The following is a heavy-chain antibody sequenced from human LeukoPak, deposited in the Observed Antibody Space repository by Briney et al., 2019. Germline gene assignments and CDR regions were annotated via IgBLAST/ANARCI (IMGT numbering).Heavy chain of an antibody. J-gene: IGHJ4*02. V-gene: IGHV1-2*02. CDR3: ARDNAAWGVFY. D-gene: IGHD3-16*01. Sequence: GASVKVSCKASGYTFTGYYMHWVRQAPGQGLEWMGWINPNSGGTNYAQKFQGKVTMTRDTSISTAYMELSRQRSDDTAVYYCARDNAAWGVFYWGQGTLVTVSS. CDR1: GYTFTGYY. CDR2: INPNSGGT.